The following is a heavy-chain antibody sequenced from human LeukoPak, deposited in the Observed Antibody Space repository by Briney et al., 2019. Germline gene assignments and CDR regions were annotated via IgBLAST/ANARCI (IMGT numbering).Heavy chain of an antibody. CDR2: IRYDGSNK. Sequence: GGSLRLSCAASGFTFSSYGMHWVRQAPGKGLEWVAFIRYDGSNKYYADSVKGRFTISRDNSKNTLYLQMNSLRAEDTAVYYCAKDPYGSGGTNWFDPWGQGTLVTVSS. CDR3: AKDPYGSGGTNWFDP. J-gene: IGHJ5*02. CDR1: GFTFSSYG. D-gene: IGHD3-10*01. V-gene: IGHV3-30*02.